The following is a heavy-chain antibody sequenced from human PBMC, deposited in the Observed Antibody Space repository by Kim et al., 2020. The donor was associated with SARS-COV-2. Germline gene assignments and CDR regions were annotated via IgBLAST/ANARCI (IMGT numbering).Heavy chain of an antibody. D-gene: IGHD3-10*01. CDR1: GYNFTSYW. CDR3: ARAFYGSGLLYYFDY. Sequence: GESLKISCKGSGYNFTSYWIGWVRQMPGKGLEWMGIIYPADSDNTYSPSFQGQVTISADKSISTAYLQWSSLKASDTAMYYCARAFYGSGLLYYFDYWGQGTLVTVSS. J-gene: IGHJ4*02. CDR2: IYPADSDN. V-gene: IGHV5-51*01.